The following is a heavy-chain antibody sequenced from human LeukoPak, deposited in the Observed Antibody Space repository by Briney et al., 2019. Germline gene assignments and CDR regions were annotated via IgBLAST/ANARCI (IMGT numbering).Heavy chain of an antibody. D-gene: IGHD3-10*01. CDR2: MNPNSGNT. V-gene: IGHV1-8*02. Sequence: ASVKVSCKASGYTFTTYNIHWVRQATGQGLERMGWMNPNSGNTGYAQKFQGRVTMTRNTSISTAYMELSSLRSEDTAVYYCARARGKGDYWGQGTLVTVSS. J-gene: IGHJ4*02. CDR1: GYTFTTYN. CDR3: ARARGKGDY.